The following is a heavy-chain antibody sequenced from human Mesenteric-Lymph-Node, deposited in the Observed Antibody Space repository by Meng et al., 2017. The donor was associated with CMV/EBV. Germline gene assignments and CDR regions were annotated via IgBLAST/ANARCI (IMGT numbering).Heavy chain of an antibody. CDR1: GFTFDDYG. Sequence: GESLKISCAASGFTFDDYGMHWVRQAPGKGLEWVSLISWDGGNTYYADSVKGRFTVSRDNSKNSLYLQMNSLRTEDTALYYCARGITMVRGVIVNPYYYYYVMDVWGQGTTVTVSS. CDR3: ARGITMVRGVIVNPYYYYYVMDV. V-gene: IGHV3-43D*03. D-gene: IGHD3-10*01. CDR2: ISWDGGNT. J-gene: IGHJ6*02.